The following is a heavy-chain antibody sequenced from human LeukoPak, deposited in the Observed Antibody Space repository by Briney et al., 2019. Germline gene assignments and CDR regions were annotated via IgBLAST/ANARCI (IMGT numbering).Heavy chain of an antibody. CDR1: GFTFRTYA. J-gene: IGHJ5*02. V-gene: IGHV3-23*01. Sequence: GGSLRLSCAASGFTFRTYAMTWVRQAPGKGLDWVSGISASGGTTYYADSVKGRFTICRDNSKNTLFLQMNSLRAEDTAVYYCAKGGYCSSTSCYVGWFDPWGQGTLVTVSS. CDR2: ISASGGTT. D-gene: IGHD2-2*01. CDR3: AKGGYCSSTSCYVGWFDP.